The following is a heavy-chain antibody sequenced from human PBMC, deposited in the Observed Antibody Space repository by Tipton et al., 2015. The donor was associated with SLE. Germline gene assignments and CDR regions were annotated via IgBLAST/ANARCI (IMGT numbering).Heavy chain of an antibody. CDR2: IYYSGST. V-gene: IGHV4-30-4*01. CDR1: GGSISSGDYY. Sequence: TLSLTCTVSGGSISSGDYYWSWIRQPPGKGLEWIGYIYYSGSTYYNPSLKSRVTISVDTSKNQFSLKLSSVTAADTAVYYCARGNIVVVVAQAAYYYYMDVWGRGTTVTVSS. D-gene: IGHD2-15*01. J-gene: IGHJ6*03. CDR3: ARGNIVVVVAQAAYYYYMDV.